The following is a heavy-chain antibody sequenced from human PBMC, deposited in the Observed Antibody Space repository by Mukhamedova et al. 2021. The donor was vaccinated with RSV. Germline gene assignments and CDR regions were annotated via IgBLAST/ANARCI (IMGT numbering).Heavy chain of an antibody. CDR2: IWYDGSQA. V-gene: IGHV3-33*01. Sequence: YALHWVRQAPGKGLEWVAVIWYDGSQAFYEESVKGRFVISRDNSNNTLYLQMKGLRVEDTAVYFCLRDLAHIENRLADWGLGTLV. J-gene: IGHJ4*02. CDR3: LRDLAHIENRLAD. D-gene: IGHD5-24*01. CDR1: YA.